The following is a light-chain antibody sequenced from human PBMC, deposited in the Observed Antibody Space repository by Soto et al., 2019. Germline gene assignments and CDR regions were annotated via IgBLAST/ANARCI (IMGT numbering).Light chain of an antibody. CDR3: SSYTLRNTLVL. Sequence: QSVLTQPPSVSGAPGQRVTISCTGSSSNIGAGHDVHWYQQVPGTAPKLLVSGNTNRPSGVPDRFSGSNSGTSASLAITGLQAEDEADYYCSSYTLRNTLVLFGGGTKLTVL. V-gene: IGLV1-40*01. CDR1: SSNIGAGHD. CDR2: GNT. J-gene: IGLJ3*02.